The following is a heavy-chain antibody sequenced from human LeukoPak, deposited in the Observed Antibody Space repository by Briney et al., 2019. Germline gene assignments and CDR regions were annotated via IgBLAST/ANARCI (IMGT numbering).Heavy chain of an antibody. D-gene: IGHD2-15*01. J-gene: IGHJ4*02. V-gene: IGHV1-18*04. CDR3: ARDSRYCSGGSCYIYVFDY. Sequence: ASVKVSCKTSGYTFTSYGLSWVRQAPGQGLEWMGWISVYSGNTNYAQKFQGRVTMTTDTSTSTAYMDLRSLSSDDTAVYYCARDSRYCSGGSCYIYVFDYWGQGTLVTVSS. CDR1: GYTFTSYG. CDR2: ISVYSGNT.